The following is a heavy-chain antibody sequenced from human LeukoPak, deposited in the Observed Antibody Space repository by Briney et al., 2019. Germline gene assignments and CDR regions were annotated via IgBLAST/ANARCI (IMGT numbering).Heavy chain of an antibody. V-gene: IGHV1-69*06. J-gene: IGHJ3*02. Sequence: SVKVSCKASGGTFSSYAISWVRQAPGQGLEWMGGIIPIFGTANYAQKFQGRVTITADKSTSTAYMELSSLRSEDTAVYYCAKAVLGINDACDIWGQGTMVTVSS. CDR1: GGTFSSYA. CDR2: IIPIFGTA. D-gene: IGHD1-14*01. CDR3: AKAVLGINDACDI.